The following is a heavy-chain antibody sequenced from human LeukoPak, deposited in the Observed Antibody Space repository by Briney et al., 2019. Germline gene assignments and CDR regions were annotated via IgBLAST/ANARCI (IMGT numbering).Heavy chain of an antibody. Sequence: SVKVSCKASGGTFSSYAISWVRQAPGQGLQWMGGIIPIFGTANYAQKFQGRVTITADESTSTAYMELSSLRSEDTAVYYCARSYYYDSSGYYPLGYWGQGTLVTVSS. V-gene: IGHV1-69*01. D-gene: IGHD3-22*01. CDR1: GGTFSSYA. CDR2: IIPIFGTA. CDR3: ARSYYYDSSGYYPLGY. J-gene: IGHJ4*02.